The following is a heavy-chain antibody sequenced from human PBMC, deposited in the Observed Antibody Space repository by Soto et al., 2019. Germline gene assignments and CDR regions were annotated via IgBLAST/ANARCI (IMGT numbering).Heavy chain of an antibody. V-gene: IGHV3-21*01. D-gene: IGHD6-19*01. CDR1: GFAFSNFA. Sequence: SGGGLVKPGGSLRLSCEASGFAFSNFAMNWVRQAPGKGLEWVSSISGGSDFIYYTDAVKGRFTISRDNAKNTLYLQMTGLGGDDTAVYYCARDLLSGANYYAYWGQGTLVTVSS. J-gene: IGHJ4*02. CDR2: ISGGSDFI. CDR3: ARDLLSGANYYAY.